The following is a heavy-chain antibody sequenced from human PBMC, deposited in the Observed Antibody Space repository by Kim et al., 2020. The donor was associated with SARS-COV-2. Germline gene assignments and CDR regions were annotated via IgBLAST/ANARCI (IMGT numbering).Heavy chain of an antibody. CDR2: IIPIFGTA. CDR1: GGTFSSYA. CDR3: ARGGYGSGSYIFWFDP. Sequence: SVKVSCKASGGTFSSYAISWVRQAPGQGLEWMGGIIPIFGTANYAQKFQGRVTITADESTSTAYMELSSLRSEDTAVYYCARGGYGSGSYIFWFDPWGQGTLVTVSS. V-gene: IGHV1-69*13. D-gene: IGHD3-10*01. J-gene: IGHJ5*02.